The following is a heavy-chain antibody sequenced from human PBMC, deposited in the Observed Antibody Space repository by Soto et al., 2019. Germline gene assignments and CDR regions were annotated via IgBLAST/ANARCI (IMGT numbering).Heavy chain of an antibody. CDR3: ARATAAAGTISNWFDP. CDR1: GGSLSSGDYY. V-gene: IGHV4-30-4*01. D-gene: IGHD6-13*01. J-gene: IGHJ5*02. Sequence: QVQLQESGPGLVKPSQTLSLTCTVSGGSLSSGDYYWSWIRQTPGKGLEWIGYIYYSGSTYYNPSLKSRVTRSVDTSKNQFSLKLSSVTAADTAVYYCARATAAAGTISNWFDPWGQGTLVTVSS. CDR2: IYYSGST.